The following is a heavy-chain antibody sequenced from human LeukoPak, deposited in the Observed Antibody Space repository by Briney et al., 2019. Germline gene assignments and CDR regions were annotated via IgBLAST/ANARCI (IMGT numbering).Heavy chain of an antibody. Sequence: ASVKVSCKASGYTFTSYAMHWVRQAPGQRLEWMGWINAGNGDTEYSQKFQGRVTITRDTSASTAYMELSSLRSEDTAVYYCARSSSSWYGGYGMDVWGQGTTVTVSS. CDR1: GYTFTSYA. J-gene: IGHJ6*02. CDR2: INAGNGDT. CDR3: ARSSSSWYGGYGMDV. V-gene: IGHV1-3*01. D-gene: IGHD6-13*01.